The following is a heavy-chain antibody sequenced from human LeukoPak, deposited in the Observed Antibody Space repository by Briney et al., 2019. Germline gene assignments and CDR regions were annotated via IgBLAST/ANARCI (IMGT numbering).Heavy chain of an antibody. CDR1: GFTFSSYA. Sequence: GGTLRLSCAASGFTFSSYAMHWVRQAPGKGLEWVAFISYDGSNKYYADSVKGRFTIYRDNSKNTLYLQMNSLRAEDTAVYYCGRDSTFDYWGEGTLASVSS. CDR2: ISYDGSNK. J-gene: IGHJ4*02. CDR3: GRDSTFDY. V-gene: IGHV3-30-3*01.